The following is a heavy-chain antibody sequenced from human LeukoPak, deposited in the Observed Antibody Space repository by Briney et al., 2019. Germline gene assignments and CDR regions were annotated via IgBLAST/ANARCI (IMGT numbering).Heavy chain of an antibody. D-gene: IGHD3-3*01. CDR2: ISRTSESI. CDR1: GFTFSSYE. J-gene: IGHJ5*02. Sequence: GGSLRLSCAASGFTFSSYEMNWVRQAPGKGLEWVGIISRTSESIFYADSLKGRFTISRDNAKNSLYLQMNGLRAEDTAAYYCARGATDITRWFDPWGQGTLVIVSS. CDR3: ARGATDITRWFDP. V-gene: IGHV3-21*01.